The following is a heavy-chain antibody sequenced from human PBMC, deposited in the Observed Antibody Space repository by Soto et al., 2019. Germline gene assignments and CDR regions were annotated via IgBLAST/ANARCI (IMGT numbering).Heavy chain of an antibody. Sequence: QVQLVESGGGVVQPGRSLRLSFAASGFTFSSYGMHWVRQAPGKGLEWVAVISYDGSNKYYADYVKVRFTISRDNSKNTLYLQMNSLRAEDTAVYYCAKGSLMNWFDHWGQGTLVTVSS. CDR2: ISYDGSNK. CDR3: AKGSLMNWFDH. CDR1: GFTFSSYG. V-gene: IGHV3-30*18. J-gene: IGHJ5*02.